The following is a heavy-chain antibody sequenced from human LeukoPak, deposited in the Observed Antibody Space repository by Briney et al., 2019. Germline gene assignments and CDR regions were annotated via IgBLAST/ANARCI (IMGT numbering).Heavy chain of an antibody. CDR3: ESSSRGRELLYCFDP. CDR2: IYYSGST. J-gene: IGHJ5*02. Sequence: SETLSLTCSVSGGFMWSYYWTWLRQAPGKGLEWLGYIYYSGSTNYNPSLKSRVTISADTSKNQFSLKLTYVTAADAAVSYCESSSRGRELLYCFDPWGQGTLVTVSS. V-gene: IGHV4-59*08. CDR1: GGFMWSYY. D-gene: IGHD1-26*01.